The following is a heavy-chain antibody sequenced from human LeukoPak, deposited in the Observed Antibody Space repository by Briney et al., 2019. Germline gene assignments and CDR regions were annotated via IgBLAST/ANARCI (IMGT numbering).Heavy chain of an antibody. CDR3: ARVGAGTEGFDY. J-gene: IGHJ4*02. CDR2: INPNSGGT. Sequence: ASVKASCKASGYTFTGYYMHWVRQAPGQGLEWMGWINPNSGGTNYAQKFQGRVTMTRDTSISTAYMELSRLRSDDTAVYYCARVGAGTEGFDYWGQGTLVTVSS. D-gene: IGHD6-19*01. CDR1: GYTFTGYY. V-gene: IGHV1-2*02.